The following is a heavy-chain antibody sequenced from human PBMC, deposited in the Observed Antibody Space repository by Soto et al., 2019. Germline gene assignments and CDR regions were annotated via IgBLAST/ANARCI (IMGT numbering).Heavy chain of an antibody. D-gene: IGHD2-15*01. CDR1: GDSISTVDYF. CDR3: ARGRYCLTGRCFPNWFDS. Sequence: QVQLLESGPGLVKPSQTLSLTCSVSGDSISTVDYFLAWVRQPPGQALEYIGYIYKSATTYYNPSFESPLAISLDTSKSQFSLNVTSLTAADTAVYFCARGRYCLTGRCFPNWFDSWGQGTLVTVSS. CDR2: IYKSATT. V-gene: IGHV4-30-4*01. J-gene: IGHJ5*01.